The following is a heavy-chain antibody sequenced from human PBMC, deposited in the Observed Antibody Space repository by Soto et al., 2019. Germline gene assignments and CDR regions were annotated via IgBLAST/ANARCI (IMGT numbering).Heavy chain of an antibody. D-gene: IGHD3-16*01. Sequence: QVQLQESGPGLVKPSETLSLTCTVSGGSVSSGSYYWTWIRQPPGKGLEWIGNIYYSGSTNYNPSLKSRVTISVDTSKNQFSLKLSSVTAADTAAYYCARGAGGFWGRGTLVTVSS. CDR2: IYYSGST. CDR3: ARGAGGF. J-gene: IGHJ4*02. V-gene: IGHV4-61*01. CDR1: GGSVSSGSYY.